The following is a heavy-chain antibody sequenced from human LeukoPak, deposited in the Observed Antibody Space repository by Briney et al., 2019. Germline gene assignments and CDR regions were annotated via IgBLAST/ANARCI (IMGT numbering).Heavy chain of an antibody. CDR3: ARQLPTAAADTRGYFDY. Sequence: SETLSLTCTVSGGSISIISSSTYYWCWIRQAPGKGLEWIGSLYYGENSHYNPSLKSRATLSVDTSNNQFSLKPTSVTAADAAVYFCARQLPTAAADTRGYFDYWGQGTVVTVSS. CDR1: GGSISIISSSTYY. V-gene: IGHV4-39*01. D-gene: IGHD6-25*01. CDR2: LYYGENS. J-gene: IGHJ4*02.